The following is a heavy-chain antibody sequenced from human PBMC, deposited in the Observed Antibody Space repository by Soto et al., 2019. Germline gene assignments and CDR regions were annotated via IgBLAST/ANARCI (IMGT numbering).Heavy chain of an antibody. J-gene: IGHJ4*02. CDR2: IIPMLGMS. CDR3: ATNYGSGSTHFDN. V-gene: IGHV1-69*02. Sequence: QVQLVQSGAEVKTPGSSVKVSCTASGDTFNFYTLSWVRQAPGQGLEWMGRIIPMLGMSNYAQKFQGRVTMIADKSTRTVYMVLSGLRSEDTALYCCATNYGSGSTHFDNWGQGTLVTVSS. CDR1: GDTFNFYT. D-gene: IGHD3-10*01.